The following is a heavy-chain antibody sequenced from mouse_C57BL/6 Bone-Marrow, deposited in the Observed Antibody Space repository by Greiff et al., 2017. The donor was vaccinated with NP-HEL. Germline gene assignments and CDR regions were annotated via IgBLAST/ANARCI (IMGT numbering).Heavy chain of an antibody. CDR3: AREGSYLYAMDY. CDR2: INYDGSST. D-gene: IGHD5-5*01. CDR1: GFTFSDYY. J-gene: IGHJ4*01. V-gene: IGHV5-16*01. Sequence: EVKLMESEGGLVQPGSSMKLSCTASGFTFSDYYMAWVRQVPEKGLEWVANINYDGSSTYYLDSLKSRFIISRDNAKNILYLQMSSLKSEDTATYYCAREGSYLYAMDYWGQGTSVTVSS.